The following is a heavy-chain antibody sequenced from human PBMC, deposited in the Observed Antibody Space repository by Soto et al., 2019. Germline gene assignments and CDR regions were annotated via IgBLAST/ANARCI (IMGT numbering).Heavy chain of an antibody. D-gene: IGHD3-10*01. CDR2: ISSSSSYI. Sequence: GGSLRLSCAASGFTFSSYSMNWVRQAPGKGLEWVSSISSSSSYIYYADSVKGRFTISRDNAKNSLYLQMNSLRAEDAAVYYFARDWRNYYGSGNFFFAFDIWGQGTMVTVSS. CDR1: GFTFSSYS. J-gene: IGHJ3*02. V-gene: IGHV3-21*01. CDR3: ARDWRNYYGSGNFFFAFDI.